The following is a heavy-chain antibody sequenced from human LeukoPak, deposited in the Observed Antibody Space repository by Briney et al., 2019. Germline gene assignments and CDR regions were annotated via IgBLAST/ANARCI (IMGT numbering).Heavy chain of an antibody. J-gene: IGHJ3*02. Sequence: GGSLRLSCAASGFTFSSYGMHWVRQAPGKGLEWVAVISYDGSNKYYADSVKGRFTISRDNSKNTLYLQMNSLRAEDTAVYYCARVSLLSAGAFDIWGQGTMVTVSS. CDR3: ARVSLLSAGAFDI. CDR2: ISYDGSNK. CDR1: GFTFSSYG. V-gene: IGHV3-30*03. D-gene: IGHD3-16*02.